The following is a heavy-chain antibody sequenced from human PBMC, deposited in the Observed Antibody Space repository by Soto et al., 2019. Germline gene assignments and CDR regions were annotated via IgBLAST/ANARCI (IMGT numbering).Heavy chain of an antibody. CDR3: AREGHNTGWFDP. D-gene: IGHD4-17*01. CDR2: IFSSGTT. J-gene: IGHJ5*02. Sequence: QVQLQESGPGLVKPSETLSLTCTVSGDSINSYYWSWIRQPAGKGLEWIGRIFSSGTTNYNPSLKSRLTISVDASKNHISLKLRSVTASDTAVYYCAREGHNTGWFDPWGQGTLVTVSS. CDR1: GDSINSYY. V-gene: IGHV4-4*07.